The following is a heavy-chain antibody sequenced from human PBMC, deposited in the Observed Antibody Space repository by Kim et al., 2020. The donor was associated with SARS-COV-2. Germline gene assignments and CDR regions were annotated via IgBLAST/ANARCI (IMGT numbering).Heavy chain of an antibody. CDR2: IFYSGST. CDR3: AKTATVAGAEFDY. V-gene: IGHV4-30-4*01. CDR1: GGSINSDDNY. J-gene: IGHJ4*02. D-gene: IGHD1-26*01. Sequence: SETLSLTCTVSGGSINSDDNYWSWIRQSPGKGLEWIGYIFYSGSTYYSASFQSRVSISVDASNNQFSLRLKSVTGADTAVYYCAKTATVAGAEFDYWGQGMLVTVSS.